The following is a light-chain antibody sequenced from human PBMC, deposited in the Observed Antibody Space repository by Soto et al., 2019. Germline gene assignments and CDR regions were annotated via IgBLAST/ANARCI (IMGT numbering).Light chain of an antibody. V-gene: IGLV2-8*01. J-gene: IGLJ1*01. CDR3: SSYAGSNV. CDR1: SSDVGGYNY. CDR2: EVS. Sequence: QSALTQPPSASGSPGQSVTISCTGTSSDVGGYNYVSWYQQHPGKAPKLMIYEVSKRPPGVPDRFSGSKSGNTASLTVSGLQAEDEADYYCSSYAGSNVFGTGTKVTVL.